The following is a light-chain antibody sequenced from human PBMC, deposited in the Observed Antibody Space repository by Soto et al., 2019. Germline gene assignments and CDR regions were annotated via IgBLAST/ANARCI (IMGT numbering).Light chain of an antibody. V-gene: IGKV1-5*01. CDR1: QNIKNW. CDR3: QPYNSYGE. CDR2: EGS. Sequence: DIQMTQSPSTLSASVGDRVTITCRASQNIKNWLAWYQQRPGQAPKLLISEGSSLESGVPSTFSGTASGTEFTRTISRQQTHDFAPYIWQPYNSYGEIGQGTRLEIK. J-gene: IGKJ5*01.